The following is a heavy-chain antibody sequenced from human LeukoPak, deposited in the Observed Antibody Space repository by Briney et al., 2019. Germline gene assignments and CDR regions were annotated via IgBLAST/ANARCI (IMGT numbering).Heavy chain of an antibody. CDR3: ARHAAGTIDY. D-gene: IGHD6-13*01. V-gene: IGHV4-59*08. CDR2: IYYSGST. CDR1: GGSISSYY. J-gene: IGHJ4*02. Sequence: SETLSLTCTVSGGSISSYYWSWIRQPPGKGLEWIGYIYYSGSTNYNPSLKSRVTISVDTSKNQFSLKLSSVTAADTAVYYCARHAAGTIDYWGQGTLVTVSS.